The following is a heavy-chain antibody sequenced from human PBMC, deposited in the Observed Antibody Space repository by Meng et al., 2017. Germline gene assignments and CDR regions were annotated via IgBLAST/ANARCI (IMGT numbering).Heavy chain of an antibody. J-gene: IGHJ4*02. D-gene: IGHD6-13*01. Sequence: GESLKISCAASGFTFSSYSMNWVRQAPGTGLEWVSSISSSSYIYYADSVKGRFTISRDNAKNSLYLQMNSLRAEDTAVYYCASGLIAAAAANTNDYWGQGTLVTVSS. CDR2: ISSSSYI. CDR1: GFTFSSYS. CDR3: ASGLIAAAAANTNDY. V-gene: IGHV3-21*01.